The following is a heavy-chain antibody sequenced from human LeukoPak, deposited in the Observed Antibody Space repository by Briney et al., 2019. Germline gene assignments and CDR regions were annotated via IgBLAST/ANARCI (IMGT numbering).Heavy chain of an antibody. Sequence: PSETLSLTCAVYGGSFSGYYWSWIRQPPGKGLEWIGYIYYSGSTNYNPSLKSRVTISVGTSKNQFSLKLSSVTAADTAVYYCARVGSYWAFDYWGQGTLVTVSS. CDR1: GGSFSGYY. J-gene: IGHJ4*02. V-gene: IGHV4-59*01. D-gene: IGHD1-26*01. CDR3: ARVGSYWAFDY. CDR2: IYYSGST.